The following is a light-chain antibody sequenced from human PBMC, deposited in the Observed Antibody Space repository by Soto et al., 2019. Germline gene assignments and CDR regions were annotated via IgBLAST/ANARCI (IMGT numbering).Light chain of an antibody. CDR3: ASWDDSLDGYV. J-gene: IGLJ1*01. Sequence: QSVLAQPPSASGTPGQRVTISCSGSSSNIGGNPVNWYQHLPGTAPKLLIYSNNQRPSGVPDRFSGSKSGTSASLAISGLQSVDEADYYCASWDDSLDGYVFGPGTKVTVL. CDR1: SSNIGGNP. CDR2: SNN. V-gene: IGLV1-44*01.